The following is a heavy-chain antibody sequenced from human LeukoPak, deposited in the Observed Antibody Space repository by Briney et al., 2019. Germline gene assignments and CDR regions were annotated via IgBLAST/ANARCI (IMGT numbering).Heavy chain of an antibody. Sequence: SETLSLTCTVSGGSISSSSYYWGWIRQPPGKGLEWIGSIYYSGSTYYNPSLKSRVTISVDTSKNQFSLKLSSVTAADTAVYYCAREGAGLVVIPFDYWGQGTLVTVSS. J-gene: IGHJ4*02. CDR3: AREGAGLVVIPFDY. V-gene: IGHV4-39*07. CDR1: GGSISSSSYY. CDR2: IYYSGST. D-gene: IGHD3-22*01.